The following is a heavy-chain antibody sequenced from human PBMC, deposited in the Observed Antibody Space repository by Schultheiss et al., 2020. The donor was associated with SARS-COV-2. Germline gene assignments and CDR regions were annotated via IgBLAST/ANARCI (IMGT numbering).Heavy chain of an antibody. D-gene: IGHD3-16*01. CDR3: AREEALLVGGAFDI. CDR2: ISSSGSTI. V-gene: IGHV3-48*03. CDR1: GFTFSSYE. Sequence: SCAASGFTFSSYEMNWVRQAPGKGLEWVSYISSSGSTIYYADSVKGRFTISRDNAKNSLYLQMNSLRAEDTAVYYCAREEALLVGGAFDIWGQGTMVTVSS. J-gene: IGHJ3*02.